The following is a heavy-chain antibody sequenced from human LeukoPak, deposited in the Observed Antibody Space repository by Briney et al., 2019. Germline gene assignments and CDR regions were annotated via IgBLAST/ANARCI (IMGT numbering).Heavy chain of an antibody. J-gene: IGHJ4*02. D-gene: IGHD6-13*01. CDR1: GFTFSSYE. CDR2: ISSSGSTI. V-gene: IGHV3-48*03. CDR3: ARAEGSWPYYFDY. Sequence: GGSLRLSCAASGFTFSSYEMNWVRQAPGKGLEWVSYISSSGSTIYYADSVKGRFTISRDNAKNSLYLQMNSLRAEDTAVYYCARAEGSWPYYFDYWGQGTLVTVSS.